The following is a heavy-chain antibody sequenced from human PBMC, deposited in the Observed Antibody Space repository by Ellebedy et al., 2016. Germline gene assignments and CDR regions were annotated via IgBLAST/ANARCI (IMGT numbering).Heavy chain of an antibody. V-gene: IGHV3-49*03. CDR1: GFTFGDYA. CDR2: IRNKAYGGTT. D-gene: IGHD2-2*03. Sequence: GGSLRLSCTASGFTFGDYAMSWFRQAPGKGLEWVGFIRNKAYGGTTEYAASVKGRFTISRDDSKSIAYLQMKSLKTEDTAVYYCTRDGKLDIVVVPAAYFDYWGQGTLVTVSS. J-gene: IGHJ4*02. CDR3: TRDGKLDIVVVPAAYFDY.